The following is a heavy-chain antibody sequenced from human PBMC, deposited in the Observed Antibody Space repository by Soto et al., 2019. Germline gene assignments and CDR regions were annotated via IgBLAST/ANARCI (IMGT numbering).Heavy chain of an antibody. D-gene: IGHD6-19*01. CDR1: GFTFSSYS. Sequence: EVQLVESGGGLVQPGGSLRLSCAASGFTFSSYSMNWVRQAPVKGLEWVSYISSSSSTIYYADSVKGRFTISRDNAKNSLYLQMNSVRDEDTAVYYCARDHVAGDFDYWGQGTLVTVSS. CDR2: ISSSSSTI. J-gene: IGHJ4*02. CDR3: ARDHVAGDFDY. V-gene: IGHV3-48*02.